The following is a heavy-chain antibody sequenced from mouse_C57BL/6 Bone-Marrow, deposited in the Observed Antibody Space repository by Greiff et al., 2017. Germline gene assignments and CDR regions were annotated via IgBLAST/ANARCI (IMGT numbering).Heavy chain of an antibody. CDR3: ARLIHGYYAMDY. V-gene: IGHV1-80*01. Sequence: VQLQESGADLVKPGDSLKISCKASGFAFSSYWMNWVNQSPGKGLEWIGQICPGDGDTNYNGKFKGKAKLTADKSSSTVYMQHSRQTSEDSAFYLYARLIHGYYAMDYEGQGTAVTVTA. J-gene: IGHJ4*01. D-gene: IGHD2-10*02. CDR2: ICPGDGDT. CDR1: GFAFSSYW.